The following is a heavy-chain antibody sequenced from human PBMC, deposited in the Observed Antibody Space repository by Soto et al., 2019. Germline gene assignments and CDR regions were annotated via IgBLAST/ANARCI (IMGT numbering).Heavy chain of an antibody. D-gene: IGHD2-15*01. J-gene: IGHJ4*02. CDR3: TNYAFSGGPKPGGVDY. CDR1: GFTFSDHP. Sequence: GGSLRLSCAASGFTFSDHPMTWVRQAPGKGREWVSTITTSGGNTYYTDSVKGRFTISRDNSKNTLYLQMNSLRAEDTAVYYCTNYAFSGGPKPGGVDYCGRGTLVTVSS. V-gene: IGHV3-23*01. CDR2: ITTSGGNT.